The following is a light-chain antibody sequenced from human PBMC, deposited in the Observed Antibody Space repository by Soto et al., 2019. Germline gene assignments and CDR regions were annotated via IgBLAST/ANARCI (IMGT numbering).Light chain of an antibody. CDR2: AAS. Sequence: EIVMTQSPATLSVSPGERATLSCRASQSVSSNLAWYQQKPGQAPRVLIYAASTRATGIPDRFSGSGSGTDFTLTISSLEPEDFAVYYCQQYSSSPSFGQGTRLEI. CDR1: QSVSSN. CDR3: QQYSSSPS. V-gene: IGKV3-15*01. J-gene: IGKJ5*01.